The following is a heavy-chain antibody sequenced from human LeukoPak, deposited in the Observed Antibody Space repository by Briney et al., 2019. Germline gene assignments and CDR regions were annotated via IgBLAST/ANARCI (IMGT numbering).Heavy chain of an antibody. J-gene: IGHJ4*02. Sequence: PSETLSLTCAVYGGSFSGYYWSWIRQPPGKGLEWIGEINHSGSTNYNPSLKSRVTISVDTSKNQFPLKLSSVTAADTAVYYCARGRAVTSIDYWGQGTLVTVSS. CDR3: ARGRAVTSIDY. V-gene: IGHV4-34*01. CDR2: INHSGST. D-gene: IGHD4-17*01. CDR1: GGSFSGYY.